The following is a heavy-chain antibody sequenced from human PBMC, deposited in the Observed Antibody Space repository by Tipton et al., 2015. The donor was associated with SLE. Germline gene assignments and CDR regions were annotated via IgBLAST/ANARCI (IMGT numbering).Heavy chain of an antibody. CDR1: GFTFSSYA. CDR3: AKNAYITSSAFDY. J-gene: IGHJ4*02. V-gene: IGHV3-23*01. CDR2: ISSSGYST. D-gene: IGHD6-6*01. Sequence: SLRLSCAASGFTFSSYAMTWVRQAPGKGLEWVSTISSSGYSTYYADSVKGRFTISRDNSKNTLYLEMNSLRAEDTAGYYCAKNAYITSSAFDYWGQGTLVTASS.